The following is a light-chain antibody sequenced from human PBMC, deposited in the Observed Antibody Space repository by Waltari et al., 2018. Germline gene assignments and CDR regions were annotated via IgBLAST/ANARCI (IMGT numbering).Light chain of an antibody. CDR1: QSIGYW. V-gene: IGKV1-5*03. J-gene: IGKJ1*01. CDR3: QQYQTDPWT. Sequence: DIQMTQSPSTLSASVGDRVTITCRASQSIGYWLAWYQQKPGKVPKLIIYKASNLESGVPSRFSVSGSGTDVSLTINGLLPDDFATYYCQQYQTDPWTFGQGTKVEVK. CDR2: KAS.